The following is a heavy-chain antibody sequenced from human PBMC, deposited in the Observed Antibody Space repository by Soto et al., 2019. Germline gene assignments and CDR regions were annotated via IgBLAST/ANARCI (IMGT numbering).Heavy chain of an antibody. CDR3: ARVPGYGDYVTPFDY. Sequence: PGGSLRLSCAASGFTFSSYGMHWVRQAPGKGLEWVAVISYDGSNKYYADSVKGRFTISRGNAKNSLYLEMNSLRDEDTAVYYCARVPGYGDYVTPFDYWGQGTLVTVSS. D-gene: IGHD4-17*01. J-gene: IGHJ4*02. V-gene: IGHV3-30*03. CDR2: ISYDGSNK. CDR1: GFTFSSYG.